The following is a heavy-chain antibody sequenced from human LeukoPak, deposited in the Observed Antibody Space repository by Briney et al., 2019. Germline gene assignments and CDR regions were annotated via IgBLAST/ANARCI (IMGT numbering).Heavy chain of an antibody. CDR1: GFTFSSYD. J-gene: IGHJ4*02. CDR2: FSSSSHTT. V-gene: IGHV3-21*01. D-gene: IGHD1-26*01. CDR3: NVGATQADY. Sequence: GGSVRLSCEASGFTFSSYDMSWVRQAPGKGLEWISSFSSSSHTTYYADSVRGRFTVSRDNSKNTLYLQMNSLRAEDTAVYYCNVGATQADYWGQGTLVTVSS.